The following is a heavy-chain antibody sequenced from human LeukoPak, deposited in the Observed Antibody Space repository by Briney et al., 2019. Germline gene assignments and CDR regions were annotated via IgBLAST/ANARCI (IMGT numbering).Heavy chain of an antibody. CDR2: ISGTGGST. CDR1: GFTFSTYA. D-gene: IGHD3-22*01. J-gene: IGHJ3*02. Sequence: GGSLRLSCAASGFTFSTYAMSWVRQAPGKGLEWVSAISGTGGSTYYADSVKGRFTISRDNSKNTLYLQINSLRAEDTAVYYCAKRDNNDYYTGLHVFDIWGQGTLVTVSS. V-gene: IGHV3-23*01. CDR3: AKRDNNDYYTGLHVFDI.